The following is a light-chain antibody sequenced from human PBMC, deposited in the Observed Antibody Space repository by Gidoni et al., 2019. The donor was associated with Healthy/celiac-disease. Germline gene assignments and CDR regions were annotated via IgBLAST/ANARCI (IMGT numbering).Light chain of an antibody. CDR1: QSISSY. CDR3: QQSYSTPPT. Sequence: DIQMTQSPSSLSASVGDRVTITCRASQSISSYLNWYQQKPGKAPKLLIYAASSLQGGVPSRFSGSGSGTDFTLTISSLQPEDFATYYCQQSYSTPPTFGPXTKVDIK. CDR2: AAS. J-gene: IGKJ3*01. V-gene: IGKV1-39*01.